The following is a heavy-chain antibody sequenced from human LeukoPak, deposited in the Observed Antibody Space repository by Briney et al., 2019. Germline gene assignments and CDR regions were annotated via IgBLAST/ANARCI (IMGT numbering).Heavy chain of an antibody. CDR3: TRDVLGVNYDFWSGPYDY. D-gene: IGHD3-3*01. V-gene: IGHV3-49*03. CDR1: GFTFGDYA. Sequence: PGGSLRLSCTASGFTFGDYAMSWFRQAPGKGLEWVGFIRSKAYGGTTEYAASVKGRFTISRDDSKSIAYLQMNSLKTEDTAVYYCTRDVLGVNYDFWSGPYDYWGQGTLVTVSS. J-gene: IGHJ4*02. CDR2: IRSKAYGGTT.